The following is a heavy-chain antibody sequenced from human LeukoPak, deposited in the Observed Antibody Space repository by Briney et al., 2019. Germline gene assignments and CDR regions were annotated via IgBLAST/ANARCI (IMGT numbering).Heavy chain of an antibody. V-gene: IGHV4-34*01. CDR2: INQSGTT. CDR3: ARVSFWSGFRESNYFDS. CDR1: GGSFSCYY. Sequence: SVTLSFTCAVYGGSFSCYYWNWIRQPPRKGLNWIGEINQSGTTNYNPSLQSRVTISGDSTKNQFSLKLTSVTAADTAIYFCARVSFWSGFRESNYFDSWGQGTLVTVSS. D-gene: IGHD3-3*01. J-gene: IGHJ4*02.